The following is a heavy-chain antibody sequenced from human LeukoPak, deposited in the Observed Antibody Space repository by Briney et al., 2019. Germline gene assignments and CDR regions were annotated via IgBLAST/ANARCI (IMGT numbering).Heavy chain of an antibody. CDR1: GFTFSSYA. CDR3: AKDSLPTTGIYDSSGYPDY. CDR2: ISGSGGST. V-gene: IGHV3-23*01. Sequence: QSGGSLRLSCAASGFTFSSYAMSWVRQAPGKGLEWVSAISGSGGSTYYADSVKGRFTISRDNSKNTLYLQMNSLRAEDTAVYYCAKDSLPTTGIYDSSGYPDYWGQGTLVTVSS. J-gene: IGHJ4*02. D-gene: IGHD3-22*01.